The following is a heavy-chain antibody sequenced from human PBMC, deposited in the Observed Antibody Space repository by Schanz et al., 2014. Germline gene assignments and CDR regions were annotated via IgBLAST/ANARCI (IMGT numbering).Heavy chain of an antibody. Sequence: QVQLEQSGAEVKKPGPSVKVSCKASGGTFSSFGINWVRQAPGQGLEWMGRMIPSLGLAKYEQKFQDKVTITADTSTTTAYMELSGLRSEDTAVYYCARDRLECGAECYSVEVFEIWGQGTLVIVSS. CDR1: GGTFSSFG. J-gene: IGHJ4*02. CDR3: ARDRLECGAECYSVEVFEI. CDR2: MIPSLGLA. V-gene: IGHV1-69*04. D-gene: IGHD2-21*01.